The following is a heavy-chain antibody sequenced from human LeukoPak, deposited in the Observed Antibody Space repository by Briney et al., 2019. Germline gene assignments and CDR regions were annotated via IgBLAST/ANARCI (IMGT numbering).Heavy chain of an antibody. J-gene: IGHJ4*02. CDR1: GYTFTTYA. CDR3: ARHGRGSGWFDY. Sequence: GASVKVSCKASGYTFTTYAISWVRQAPGQGLEWMGWISAYYGNTTYAQKFQGRVTMTTDTSTSTAYMELRSLRSDDTAVYYCARHGRGSGWFDYWGQGTLVTVSS. CDR2: ISAYYGNT. V-gene: IGHV1-18*01. D-gene: IGHD6-19*01.